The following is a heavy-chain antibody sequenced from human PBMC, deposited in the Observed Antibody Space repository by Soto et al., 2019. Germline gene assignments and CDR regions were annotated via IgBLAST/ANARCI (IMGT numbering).Heavy chain of an antibody. CDR2: IKSKTDGGTT. CDR3: TTQGLTLVGCSSTSCAIYY. V-gene: IGHV3-15*01. D-gene: IGHD2-2*01. J-gene: IGHJ4*02. Sequence: GGSLRLSCAASGFTFSNAWMSWVRQAPGKGLEWVGRIKSKTDGGTTDYAAPVKGRFTISRDDSKNTLYLQMNSLKTEDTAVYYCTTQGLTLVGCSSTSCAIYYWGQGTLVTVSS. CDR1: GFTFSNAW.